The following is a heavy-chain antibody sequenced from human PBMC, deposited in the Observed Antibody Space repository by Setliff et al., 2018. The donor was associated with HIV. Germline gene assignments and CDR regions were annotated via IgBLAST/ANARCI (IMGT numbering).Heavy chain of an antibody. CDR1: GGSFSGSS. CDR3: ARGLPDVRNGYDYGDWYFDL. D-gene: IGHD4-17*01. J-gene: IGHJ2*01. Sequence: SETLSLTCAVYGGSFSGSSWSWIRQPPGRGLEWIGEISHSGTANYNPSLKSRVTLSLDTAKNRSSLNLKSVTDAETAVCFCARGLPDVRNGYDYGDWYFDLWGRGTPVTVSS. CDR2: ISHSGTA. V-gene: IGHV4-34*01.